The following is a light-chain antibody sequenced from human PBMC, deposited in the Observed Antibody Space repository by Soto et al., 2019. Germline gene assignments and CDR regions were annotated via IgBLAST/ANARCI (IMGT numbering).Light chain of an antibody. V-gene: IGKV1-27*01. CDR2: AAS. CDR3: QKYNSAPQT. CDR1: QGISNY. Sequence: DIQMTQSPSSLSASVGDRVTITCRASQGISNYLAWYQQKPGKVPKLLIYAASTLQSGVPSRFSGSGSGTDSTLTISSLQPEDVATYYSQKYNSAPQTFGQGTKVEIK. J-gene: IGKJ1*01.